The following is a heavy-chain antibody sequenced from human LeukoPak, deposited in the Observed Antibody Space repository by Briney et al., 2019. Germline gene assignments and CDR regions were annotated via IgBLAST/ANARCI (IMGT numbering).Heavy chain of an antibody. CDR1: GGSLSGHY. CDR3: ARGRVVRAGLEAYAFDI. CDR2: VYYSGTT. Sequence: PSETMSLTCTVSGGSLSGHYWNWIRQSPGQGLEWVAYVYYSGTTNSNPSLKSRVTTSADTSKNQFSLKMTSVTAADTAVYYCARGRVVRAGLEAYAFDIWGQGTMVTVSS. J-gene: IGHJ3*02. V-gene: IGHV4-59*11. D-gene: IGHD6-6*01.